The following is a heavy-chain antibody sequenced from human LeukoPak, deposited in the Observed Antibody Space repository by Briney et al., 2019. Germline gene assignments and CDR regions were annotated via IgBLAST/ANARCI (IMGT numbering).Heavy chain of an antibody. D-gene: IGHD2-15*01. CDR3: AKDRHCSGGSCYSGFDY. Sequence: GRSLGLSCAASGFTFDDYAMHWVRQAPGKGLEWVSGISWNSGSIGYADSVKGRFTISRDNAKNSLYLQMNSLRAEDAALYYCAKDRHCSGGSCYSGFDYWGQGTLVTVSS. CDR2: ISWNSGSI. J-gene: IGHJ4*02. CDR1: GFTFDDYA. V-gene: IGHV3-9*01.